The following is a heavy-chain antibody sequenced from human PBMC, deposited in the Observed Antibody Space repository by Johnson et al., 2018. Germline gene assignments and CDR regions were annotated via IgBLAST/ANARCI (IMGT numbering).Heavy chain of an antibody. CDR1: GYIFASYW. J-gene: IGHJ6*03. CDR2: IYPGDSDT. CDR3: VRFEYDWLFSSYYYIDV. Sequence: VQLVQSGAEVKKPGESLKISCKGSGYIFASYWIGWVRQMPGKGLEWMGIIYPGDSDTKYSPSLQGQVTISADKSISTAYLQWSSLKASDTAMYYCVRFEYDWLFSSYYYIDVWGTGTTVTVSS. V-gene: IGHV5-51*01. D-gene: IGHD3-9*01.